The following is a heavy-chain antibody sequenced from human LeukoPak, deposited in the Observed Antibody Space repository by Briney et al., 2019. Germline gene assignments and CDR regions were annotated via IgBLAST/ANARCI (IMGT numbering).Heavy chain of an antibody. CDR2: FSGSGGST. CDR1: GFTFSSYA. CDR3: AKDESGSGWFYGMDV. J-gene: IGHJ6*02. Sequence: GGSLRLSCAASGFTFSSYAMSWVRQASGKWLDWVSAFSGSGGSTYYADSVKGRFTISRDNSKNTLYLQMDSLRAEDTAVYYCAKDESGSGWFYGMDVWGRGTTVSVSS. V-gene: IGHV3-23*01. D-gene: IGHD6-19*01.